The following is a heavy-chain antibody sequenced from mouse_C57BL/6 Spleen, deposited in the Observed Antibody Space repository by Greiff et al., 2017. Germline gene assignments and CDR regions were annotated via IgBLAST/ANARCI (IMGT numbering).Heavy chain of an antibody. D-gene: IGHD1-1*01. CDR3: ARATTVVATKDY. Sequence: EVQLQQSGAELVKPGASVKLSCTASGFNIKDYYMHWVKQRTEQGLEWIGRIDPEDGETKYAQKFQGKATITADTSSNPAYLPLSSLTSEDTAVYSCARATTVVATKDYWGQGTSLTVSS. CDR2: IDPEDGET. J-gene: IGHJ2*02. CDR1: GFNIKDYY. V-gene: IGHV14-2*01.